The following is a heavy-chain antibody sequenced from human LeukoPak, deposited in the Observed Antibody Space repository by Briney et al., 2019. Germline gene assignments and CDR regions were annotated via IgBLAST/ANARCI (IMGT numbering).Heavy chain of an antibody. CDR3: ARRIVVVTAMGDAFDI. D-gene: IGHD2-21*02. J-gene: IGHJ3*02. CDR1: GGSISSSSYY. CDR2: IYYSGST. Sequence: SETLSLTCTVSGGSISSSSYYWGWIRQPPGKGLEWIGSIYYSGSTYYNPSLKSRVTISVDTSKNQFSLKLSSVTAADTAVYYCARRIVVVTAMGDAFDIWGQGTMVTVSS. V-gene: IGHV4-39*07.